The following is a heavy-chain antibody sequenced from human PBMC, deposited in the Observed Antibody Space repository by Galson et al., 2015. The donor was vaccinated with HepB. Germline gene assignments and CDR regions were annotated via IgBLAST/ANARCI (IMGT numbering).Heavy chain of an antibody. CDR1: GGSISTYY. CDR3: ASGGYSYDIFDI. J-gene: IGHJ3*02. Sequence: EPLSLTCTVSGGSISTYYWSWIRQSPGKGLEWIGYFSYSGNTKYNPSLKNRVTISIDTSKNQMSLKLRSVTTADTAVYYCASGGYSYDIFDIWGQGTVVSVSS. CDR2: FSYSGNT. V-gene: IGHV4-59*01. D-gene: IGHD5-18*01.